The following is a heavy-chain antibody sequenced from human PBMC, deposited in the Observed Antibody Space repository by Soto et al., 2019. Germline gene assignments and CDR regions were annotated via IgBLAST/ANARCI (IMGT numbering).Heavy chain of an antibody. V-gene: IGHV4-59*08. Sequence: PSETLSLTCTVSGGSIDSYYWTWIRQPPGKGLEWIGYVYYTGTTTYSPSLKSRVTISVDTSKNQFSLTVTSVTAADTAVYYFARRIVATETFYYWGQGTLVPVSS. CDR3: ARRIVATETFYY. CDR1: GGSIDSYY. CDR2: VYYTGTT. D-gene: IGHD5-12*01. J-gene: IGHJ4*02.